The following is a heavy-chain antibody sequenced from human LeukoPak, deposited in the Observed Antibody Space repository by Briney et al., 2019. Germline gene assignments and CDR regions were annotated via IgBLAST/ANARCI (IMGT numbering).Heavy chain of an antibody. CDR2: IYYSGST. CDR3: ARGRDYYGSGSYYTFFDY. CDR1: GGSFSGYY. V-gene: IGHV4-34*11. J-gene: IGHJ4*02. D-gene: IGHD3-10*01. Sequence: PSETLSLTCAVYGGSFSGYYWSWIRQPPGKGLEWIGYIYYSGSTNYNPSLKSRVTISVDRSKNQFSLKLSSVTAADTAVYYCARGRDYYGSGSYYTFFDYWGQGTLVTVSS.